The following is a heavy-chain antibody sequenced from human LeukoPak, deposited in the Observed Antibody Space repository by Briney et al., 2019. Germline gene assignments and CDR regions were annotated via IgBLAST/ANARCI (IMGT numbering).Heavy chain of an antibody. CDR1: GYTFTSYA. J-gene: IGHJ4*02. CDR3: ARVRYFDSTVDY. Sequence: ASVKVSCKASGYTFTSYAMNWVRQAPGQGLEWMGWINTNTGGTNYAQKFQGRVTMTRDTSISTAYMELSRLRSDDTAIYYCARVRYFDSTVDYWGQGTLVTVSS. CDR2: INTNTGGT. D-gene: IGHD3-9*01. V-gene: IGHV1-2*02.